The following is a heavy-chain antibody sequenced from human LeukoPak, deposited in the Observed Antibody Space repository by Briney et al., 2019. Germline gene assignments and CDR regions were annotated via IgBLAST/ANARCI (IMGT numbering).Heavy chain of an antibody. V-gene: IGHV3-23*01. CDR3: IMQWLVLGAFDY. J-gene: IGHJ4*02. D-gene: IGHD6-19*01. CDR2: ISGNGGST. Sequence: GGSLRLSCAASGFTFSNYAMSWVRQAPGKGLEWVSTISGNGGSTYYADSVKGRFTISRDNSKNTLYLQMNSLRAEDTAVYYCIMQWLVLGAFDYWGQGTLVTVSP. CDR1: GFTFSNYA.